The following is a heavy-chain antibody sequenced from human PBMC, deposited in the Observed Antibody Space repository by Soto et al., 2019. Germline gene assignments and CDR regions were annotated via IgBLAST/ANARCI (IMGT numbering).Heavy chain of an antibody. CDR1: GFTFSSYA. CDR3: AREVGAETDY. CDR2: ISYDGSNK. Sequence: GGSLRLSCAASGFTFSSYAMRWVRQAPGKGLEWVAVISYDGSNKYYADSVKGRFTISRDNSKNTLYLQMNSLRAEDTAVYYCAREVGAETDYWGQGTLVTVSS. J-gene: IGHJ4*02. V-gene: IGHV3-30-3*01. D-gene: IGHD1-26*01.